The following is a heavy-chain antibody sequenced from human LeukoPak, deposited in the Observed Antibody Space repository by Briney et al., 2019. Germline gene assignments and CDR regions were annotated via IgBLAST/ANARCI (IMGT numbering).Heavy chain of an antibody. J-gene: IGHJ4*02. CDR3: ARGGGYDFWSGSRGPFDY. D-gene: IGHD3-3*01. CDR1: GFTFSSYV. Sequence: PGGSLRLSCAASGFTFSSYVMSWVRQAPGKGLEWVAVISYDGSNKYYADSVKGRFTISRDNSKNTLYLQMNSLRAEDTAVYYCARGGGYDFWSGSRGPFDYWGQGTLVTVSS. CDR2: ISYDGSNK. V-gene: IGHV3-30-3*01.